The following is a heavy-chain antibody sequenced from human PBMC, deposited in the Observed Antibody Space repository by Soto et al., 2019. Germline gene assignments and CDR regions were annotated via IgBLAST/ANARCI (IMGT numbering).Heavy chain of an antibody. D-gene: IGHD6-19*01. CDR3: AKDRRVTIAVALSDY. V-gene: IGHV3-23*01. CDR2: ISGSGGST. CDR1: GFTFSSYA. J-gene: IGHJ4*02. Sequence: GGSLRLSCAASGFTFSSYAMSWVRQAPGKGLEWVSAISGSGGSTYYADSVKGRFTISRDNSKNTLYLQMNSLGAEDTAVYYCAKDRRVTIAVALSDYWGQGTLVTVSS.